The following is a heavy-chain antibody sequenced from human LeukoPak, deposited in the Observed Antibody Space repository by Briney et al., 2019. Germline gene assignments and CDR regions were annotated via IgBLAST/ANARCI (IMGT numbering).Heavy chain of an antibody. J-gene: IGHJ5*02. D-gene: IGHD6-6*01. CDR3: ARGIAARLLGDWFDP. V-gene: IGHV7-4-1*02. Sequence: GASVKVSCKASGYTFTGYYMHWVRQAPGQGLEWMGWINTNTGNPTYAQGFTGRFVFSLDTSVSTAYLQISSLKAEDTAVYYCARGIAARLLGDWFDPWGQGTLVTVSS. CDR1: GYTFTGYY. CDR2: INTNTGNP.